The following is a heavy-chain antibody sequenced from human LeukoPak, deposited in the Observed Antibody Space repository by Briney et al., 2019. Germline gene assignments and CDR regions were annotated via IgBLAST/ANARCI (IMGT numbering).Heavy chain of an antibody. J-gene: IGHJ3*02. D-gene: IGHD3-10*01. V-gene: IGHV4-31*03. CDR2: IYYSGST. Sequence: SETLSLTCTVSGGSISSGGYYWSWIRQHPGKGLEWIGYIYYSGSTYYNPSLKSRVTISVDTSKNQFSLKLSSVTAADTAVYYCARFLWSGDRGRRKAFDIWGQGTMVTVSS. CDR1: GGSISSGGYY. CDR3: ARFLWSGDRGRRKAFDI.